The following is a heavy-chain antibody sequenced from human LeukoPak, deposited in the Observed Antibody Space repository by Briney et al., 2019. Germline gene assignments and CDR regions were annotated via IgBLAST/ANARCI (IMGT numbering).Heavy chain of an antibody. CDR2: IYGSDDKT. V-gene: IGHV3-23*01. D-gene: IGHD2-15*01. Sequence: GGSLRLSCVASGFTFSNYAMSWVRRAPGKGLELVSGIYGSDDKTVYGDAVKGRFTISRDNYKNTLYLQMNSLRADDTAVYYCAKTQGYYDAWGQGALVTVSS. CDR3: AKTQGYYDA. J-gene: IGHJ5*02. CDR1: GFTFSNYA.